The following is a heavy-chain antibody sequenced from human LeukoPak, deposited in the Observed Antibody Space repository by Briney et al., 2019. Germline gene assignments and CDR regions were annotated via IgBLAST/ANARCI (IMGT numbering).Heavy chain of an antibody. D-gene: IGHD2-15*01. J-gene: IGHJ6*02. Sequence: GSLRLSCAASGFTFSSYAMHWVRQAPGKGLEWVAVISYDGSNKYYADSVKGRFTISRDNSKNTLYLQMNSLRAEDTAVYYCARDPYCSGGSCYSRSRDYYYGMDVWGQGTTVTVSS. V-gene: IGHV3-30-3*01. CDR2: ISYDGSNK. CDR1: GFTFSSYA. CDR3: ARDPYCSGGSCYSRSRDYYYGMDV.